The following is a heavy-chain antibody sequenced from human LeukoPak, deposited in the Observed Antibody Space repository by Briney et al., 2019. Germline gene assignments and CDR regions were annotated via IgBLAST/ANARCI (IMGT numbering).Heavy chain of an antibody. J-gene: IGHJ6*02. Sequence: ASVKVSCKASGYTFTGYYMHWVRQAPGQGLEWMGWINPNSGGTNYAQKFQGRVTMTRDTSISTAYMELSRLRSDDTAVYYCARGGIAVAGTPEYYYGMDVWGQGTTVTASS. D-gene: IGHD6-19*01. V-gene: IGHV1-2*02. CDR3: ARGGIAVAGTPEYYYGMDV. CDR1: GYTFTGYY. CDR2: INPNSGGT.